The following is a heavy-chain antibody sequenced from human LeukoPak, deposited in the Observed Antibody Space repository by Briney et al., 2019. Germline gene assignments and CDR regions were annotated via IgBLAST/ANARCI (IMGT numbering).Heavy chain of an antibody. V-gene: IGHV1-18*01. D-gene: IGHD6-13*01. CDR2: ISGYNGNA. Sequence: ASVKVSCKASGYTFTTYGINWVRQAPGQGLEWMGWISGYNGNANYAQKLQGRVTMTTDTSTSTAYMELRSLRSDDTAVYYCARYVGYPLYSDWGQGTLVTVSS. CDR1: GYTFTTYG. J-gene: IGHJ4*02. CDR3: ARYVGYPLYSD.